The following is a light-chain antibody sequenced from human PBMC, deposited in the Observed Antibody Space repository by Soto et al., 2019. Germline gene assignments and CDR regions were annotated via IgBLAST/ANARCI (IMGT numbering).Light chain of an antibody. J-gene: IGLJ2*01. V-gene: IGLV2-23*01. CDR3: CSYAGSSTS. CDR1: SSDVGSYNL. CDR2: EGS. Sequence: QSVLTQPASVSGSPGQSITISCTGTSSDVGSYNLVSWYQQHPGKAPKLMIYEGSKRPSGVSNRFSGSKSGNTASLTISGLQAEDEADYCCCSYAGSSTSFGGGTKLTVL.